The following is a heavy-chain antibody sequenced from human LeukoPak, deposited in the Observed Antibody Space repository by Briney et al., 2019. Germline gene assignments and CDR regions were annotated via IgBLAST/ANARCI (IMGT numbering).Heavy chain of an antibody. CDR3: ARGQGYIAAGTTPFAY. D-gene: IGHD6-13*01. V-gene: IGHV1-69*04. Sequence: GASVKVSCKASGGTFSSYAISWLRQAPGQGLEWMGRIIPILGIANYAQKFQGRVTITADKSTSTAYMELSSLRSEDTAVYYCARGQGYIAAGTTPFAYWGQGTLVTVSS. CDR2: IIPILGIA. CDR1: GGTFSSYA. J-gene: IGHJ4*02.